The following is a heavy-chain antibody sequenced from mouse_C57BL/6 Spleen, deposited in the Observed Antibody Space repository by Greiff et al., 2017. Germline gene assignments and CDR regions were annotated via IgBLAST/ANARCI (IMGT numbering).Heavy chain of an antibody. J-gene: IGHJ4*01. V-gene: IGHV1-62-2*01. CDR3: ARHEAQSLLRRDYAMDY. Sequence: QVQLQQSGAELVKPGASVKLSCKASGYTFTEYTIHWVKQRSGQGLEWIGWFYPGSGSIKYNEKFKDKATLTADKSSSTVYMELSRMTSEDSAVYFCARHEAQSLLRRDYAMDYWGQGTSVTVSS. CDR2: FYPGSGSI. D-gene: IGHD2-4*01. CDR1: GYTFTEYT.